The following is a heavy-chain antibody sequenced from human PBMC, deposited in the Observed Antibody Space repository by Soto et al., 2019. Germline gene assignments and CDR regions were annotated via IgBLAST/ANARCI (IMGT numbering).Heavy chain of an antibody. CDR3: ARGPAGDKVDY. CDR1: GGSINTAAYY. V-gene: IGHV4-30-4*08. D-gene: IGHD7-27*01. J-gene: IGHJ4*02. CDR2: IYNSGTT. Sequence: SETLSLTCTVSGGSINTAAYYWSWIRQPPGEDLEWIGHIYNSGTTYINPSLKSRVTISADTSKDQFSLKLTSVTAAGTALYYCARGPAGDKVDYWGQGTLVTVSS.